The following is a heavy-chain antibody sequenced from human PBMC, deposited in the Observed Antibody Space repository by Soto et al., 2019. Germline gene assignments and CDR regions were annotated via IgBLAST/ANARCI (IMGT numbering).Heavy chain of an antibody. CDR3: VKMGSSGYSFDY. CDR2: ISSNGGST. D-gene: IGHD3-22*01. J-gene: IGHJ4*02. CDR1: GFTFSSYA. V-gene: IGHV3-64D*06. Sequence: GGSLRLSCSASGFTFSSYAMHWVRQAPGKGLEYVSGISSNGGSTHYADSVKGRFTISRDNSKNTLYLQMSSLRAEDTAVYYCVKMGSSGYSFDYWGQGTLVTVS.